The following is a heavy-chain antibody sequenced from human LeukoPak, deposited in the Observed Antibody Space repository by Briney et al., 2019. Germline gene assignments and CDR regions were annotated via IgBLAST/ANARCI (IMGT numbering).Heavy chain of an antibody. D-gene: IGHD3-10*01. CDR2: ISGSGGST. CDR3: AKENVLLWFGESREDNWFDP. V-gene: IGHV3-23*01. J-gene: IGHJ5*02. CDR1: GFTFSSYA. Sequence: PGGSLRLSCAASGFTFSSYAMSWVRQAPGKGLEWVSAISGSGGSTYYADSVKGRFTISRDNSKNTLYLQMNSLRAEDTAVYYCAKENVLLWFGESREDNWFDPWGQGTLVTVSS.